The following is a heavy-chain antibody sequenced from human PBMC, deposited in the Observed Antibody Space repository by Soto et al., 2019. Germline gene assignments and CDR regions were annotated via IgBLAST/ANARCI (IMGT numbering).Heavy chain of an antibody. Sequence: GASVKVSCKASGYTFTDYYMHWVRQAPGQGLEWMGWINPNSGGTNYAQKFQGRVTMTRDTSISTAYMELNRLRSGDAAVYYCARDQSPSSGWPGMDVWGQGTTVTVSS. D-gene: IGHD6-19*01. J-gene: IGHJ6*02. V-gene: IGHV1-2*02. CDR3: ARDQSPSSGWPGMDV. CDR1: GYTFTDYY. CDR2: INPNSGGT.